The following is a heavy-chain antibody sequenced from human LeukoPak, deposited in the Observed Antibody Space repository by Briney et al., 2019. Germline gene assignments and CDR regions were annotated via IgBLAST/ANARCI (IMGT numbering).Heavy chain of an antibody. J-gene: IGHJ3*02. CDR1: GYRVINYW. Sequence: GESLKISCKGSGYRVINYWIVWVRHMPGEGLQGMGTIYPDDSDIRYSPSFQGQVTISADKSVSTAYLQWSRLKASDTAIYYCARHTRGVDTALVQDAFDIWGQGKRVTVSS. D-gene: IGHD5-18*01. CDR2: IYPDDSDI. V-gene: IGHV5-51*01. CDR3: ARHTRGVDTALVQDAFDI.